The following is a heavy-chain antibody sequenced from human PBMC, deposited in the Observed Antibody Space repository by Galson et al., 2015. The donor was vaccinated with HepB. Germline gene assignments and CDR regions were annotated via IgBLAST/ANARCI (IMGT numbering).Heavy chain of an antibody. CDR1: GYPFTKFA. CDR2: ITAGSGNT. J-gene: IGHJ3*02. CDR3: ARDPTEAWSSSSGGWALDI. D-gene: IGHD6-6*01. V-gene: IGHV1-3*01. Sequence: SVKVSCKASGYPFTKFAMHWVRQAPGQRLEWVGWITAGSGNTKYSQKFQGRLTITADMSTNIAYMELVSLRSEDTAVYYCARDPTEAWSSSSGGWALDIWGQGTMVTVSS.